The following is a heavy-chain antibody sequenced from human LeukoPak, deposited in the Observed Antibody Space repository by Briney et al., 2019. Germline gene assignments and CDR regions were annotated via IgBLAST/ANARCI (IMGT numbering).Heavy chain of an antibody. CDR1: GYTFTGYY. V-gene: IGHV1-2*02. D-gene: IGHD1-26*01. CDR2: INPNSGGT. CDR3: ARDRVGATQYNLFDP. Sequence: ASVKVSCKASGYTFTGYYMHWVRQAPGQGLEWMGWINPNSGGTNYAQKFQGRVTMTRDTSISTAYMELSRLRSDDTAVYYCARDRVGATQYNLFDPWGQGTLVTVSS. J-gene: IGHJ5*02.